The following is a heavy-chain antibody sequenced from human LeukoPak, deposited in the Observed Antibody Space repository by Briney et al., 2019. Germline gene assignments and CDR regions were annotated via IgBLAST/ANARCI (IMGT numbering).Heavy chain of an antibody. CDR3: ARDSGYCTTTSCFHPFDS. J-gene: IGHJ4*02. Sequence: ASVKVSCKASGYTFTGYYMHWVRQAPGQGLEWMAWIIPNSGATKYAQKFQGRVTMTRDTSISTAYMELSGLRSDDTAVYYCARDSGYCTTTSCFHPFDSWGQGTLVTVSS. CDR1: GYTFTGYY. D-gene: IGHD2-2*01. CDR2: IIPNSGAT. V-gene: IGHV1-2*02.